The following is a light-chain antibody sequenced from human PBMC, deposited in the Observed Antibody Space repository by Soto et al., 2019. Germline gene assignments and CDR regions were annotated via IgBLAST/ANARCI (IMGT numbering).Light chain of an antibody. V-gene: IGLV2-8*01. J-gene: IGLJ2*01. CDR2: EVS. CDR1: SSDVGGYNY. Sequence: QSVLTQPPSASGSPGQSVTISCTGTSSDVGGYNYVSWYQQHPGKAPKLMIYEVSKRPSGVPDRFSGSKSGNTASLTVSGLQAGNGGIYYCSSYAGRNILVFGGGTKLPVL. CDR3: SSYAGRNILV.